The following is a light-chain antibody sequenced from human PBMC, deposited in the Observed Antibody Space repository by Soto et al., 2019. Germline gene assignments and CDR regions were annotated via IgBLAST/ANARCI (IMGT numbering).Light chain of an antibody. CDR1: QSISNNY. J-gene: IGKJ1*01. V-gene: IGKV3-20*01. CDR3: QQYVSSLKT. CDR2: GAS. Sequence: DIVLTQSPGTLSLSPGERATLSCRASQSISNNYLAWYQQKLGQAPRLLIYGASSRATGIPDRFSGSGSGTDFTLTISRLEPEDFAVYYCQQYVSSLKTFGQGTKVDI.